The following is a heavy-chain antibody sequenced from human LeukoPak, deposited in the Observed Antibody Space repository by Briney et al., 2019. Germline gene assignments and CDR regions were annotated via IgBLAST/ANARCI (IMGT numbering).Heavy chain of an antibody. CDR1: GFTFSSYA. D-gene: IGHD2-2*01. V-gene: IGHV3-23*01. J-gene: IGHJ4*02. CDR3: AKRGIVVVPAAMALGY. CDR2: ISGSGGST. Sequence: GGSLRLSCAASGFTFSSYAMNWVRQAPGKGLEWVSAISGSGGSTYYADSVKGRFTISRDNSKNTLYLQMNSLRAEDAAVYYCAKRGIVVVPAAMALGYWGQGTLVTVSS.